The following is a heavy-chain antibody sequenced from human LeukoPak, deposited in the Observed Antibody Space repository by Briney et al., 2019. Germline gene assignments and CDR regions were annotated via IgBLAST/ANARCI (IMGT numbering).Heavy chain of an antibody. J-gene: IGHJ4*02. CDR2: VNLQGST. CDR3: ARDTYGGDY. D-gene: IGHD4-23*01. CDR1: GGSITNTNY. Sequence: SGTLSLTCGVSGGSITNTNYWTWVRQPPGKGLEWIGEVNLQGSTNYNPSLMGRVAMSVDTSKNQISLKLSSVTAADTAVYYCARDTYGGDYWGQGTLVTVSS. V-gene: IGHV4-4*02.